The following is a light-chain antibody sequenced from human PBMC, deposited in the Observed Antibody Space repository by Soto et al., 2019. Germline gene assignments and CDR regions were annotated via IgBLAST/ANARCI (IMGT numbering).Light chain of an antibody. CDR3: QQYNNWPRT. V-gene: IGKV3-15*01. CDR1: QSISAN. J-gene: IGKJ1*01. Sequence: EILMTQSPATLSVSPGDRDTLPCRASQSISANLAWYQQKTGQTPRLLIYGASTRDSGVPAKFSGSGSGTEFTLPISRLQSEDFEVYYCQQYNNWPRTFGQGTKVDIK. CDR2: GAS.